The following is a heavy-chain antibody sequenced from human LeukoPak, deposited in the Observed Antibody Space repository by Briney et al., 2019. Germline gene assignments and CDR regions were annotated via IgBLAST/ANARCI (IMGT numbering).Heavy chain of an antibody. J-gene: IGHJ4*02. CDR1: GGSISSGGHY. V-gene: IGHV4-61*02. D-gene: IGHD3-10*01. CDR3: ARDQTYSGSGIYTYFDY. CDR2: ISSTGST. Sequence: SQTLSLTCTVSGGSISSGGHYWSWIRQPAGKGLEYLGRISSTGSTNYNPSLRSRVTTSADTSKNHFSLKLTSVTAADTAVYYCARDQTYSGSGIYTYFDYRGQGILVTVSS.